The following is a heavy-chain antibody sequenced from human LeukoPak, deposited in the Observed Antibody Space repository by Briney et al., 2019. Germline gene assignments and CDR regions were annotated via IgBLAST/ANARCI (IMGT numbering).Heavy chain of an antibody. Sequence: GGSLRLSCVASGFSFSRYWMSWVRQAPGKGLEWVANIEQDGSEKDYVDSVKGRFTISRDNAKNSLYLQMHSLRAEDTAVYYCARGVSGSYGKFDYWGQGTLVTVSS. D-gene: IGHD1-26*01. V-gene: IGHV3-7*02. CDR3: ARGVSGSYGKFDY. J-gene: IGHJ4*02. CDR2: IEQDGSEK. CDR1: GFSFSRYW.